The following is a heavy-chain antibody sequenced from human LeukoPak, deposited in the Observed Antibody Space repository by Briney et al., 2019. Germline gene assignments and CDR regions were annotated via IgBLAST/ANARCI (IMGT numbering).Heavy chain of an antibody. J-gene: IGHJ6*02. CDR1: GFTFSSYS. CDR2: ISSSSSYI. CDR3: ARFHYDFWSGYLHYYYYGMDV. D-gene: IGHD3-3*01. Sequence: GGSLRLSCAASGFTFSSYSMNWVRQAPGKGLEWVSSISSSSSYIYYADSVKGQFTISRDNAKSSLYLQMNSLRAEDTAVYYCARFHYDFWSGYLHYYYYGMDVWGQGTTVTVSS. V-gene: IGHV3-21*01.